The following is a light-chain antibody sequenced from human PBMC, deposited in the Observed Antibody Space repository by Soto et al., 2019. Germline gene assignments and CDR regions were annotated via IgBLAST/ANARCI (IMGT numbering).Light chain of an antibody. Sequence: QSVLTQPASVSGSPGQSITISCTGTSSDVVSYNLVSWYQQHPGKAPKLMIYEVSTRPSGVSNRFSGSKSGNTASLTISGLQAEDEADYYCCSYAGSSTLVFGGGTKVTVL. CDR1: SSDVVSYNL. J-gene: IGLJ2*01. V-gene: IGLV2-23*02. CDR3: CSYAGSSTLV. CDR2: EVS.